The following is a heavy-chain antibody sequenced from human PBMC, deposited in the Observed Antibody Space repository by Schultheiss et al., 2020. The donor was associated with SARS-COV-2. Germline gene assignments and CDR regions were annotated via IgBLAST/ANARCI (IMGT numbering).Heavy chain of an antibody. V-gene: IGHV4-34*01. CDR3: ARGWGYCTNGVCYTFHYYGMDV. D-gene: IGHD2-8*01. CDR1: GGSFSGYY. Sequence: SETLSLICAVYGGSFSGYYWSWIRQPPGKGLEWIGEINHSGSTNYNPSLKSRVTISVDTSKNQFSLKLSSVTAADTAVYYCARGWGYCTNGVCYTFHYYGMDVWGQGTTVTVSS. CDR2: INHSGST. J-gene: IGHJ6*02.